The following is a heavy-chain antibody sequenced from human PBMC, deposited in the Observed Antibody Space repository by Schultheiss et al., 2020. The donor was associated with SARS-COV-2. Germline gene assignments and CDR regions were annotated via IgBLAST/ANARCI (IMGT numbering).Heavy chain of an antibody. Sequence: SETLSLTCTVSGGSISSYYWSWIRQPPGKGLEWIGYISYSGNTNYNPSLKSRVTMSVDTSKNQFSLKLSSVTAADTAVYYCARVHCSSTSCYPLYWYFDLWGRGTLVTVSS. CDR3: ARVHCSSTSCYPLYWYFDL. CDR2: ISYSGNT. D-gene: IGHD2-2*01. J-gene: IGHJ2*01. V-gene: IGHV4-59*12. CDR1: GGSISSYY.